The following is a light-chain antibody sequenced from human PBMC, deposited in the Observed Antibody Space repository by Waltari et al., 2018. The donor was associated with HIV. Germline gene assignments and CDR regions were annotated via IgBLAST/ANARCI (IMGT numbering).Light chain of an antibody. V-gene: IGLV1-40*01. Sequence: QSVLTQPPSVSGAPGQRVTISCTGSNSNIGSTYDVHWYQLLPGKAPNLLIYANDNRPSGVPDRFSGSKSGASASLAITGLQAEDEADYSCQSYDSRLSAWVFGGGTKVTVL. J-gene: IGLJ3*02. CDR1: NSNIGSTYD. CDR3: QSYDSRLSAWV. CDR2: AND.